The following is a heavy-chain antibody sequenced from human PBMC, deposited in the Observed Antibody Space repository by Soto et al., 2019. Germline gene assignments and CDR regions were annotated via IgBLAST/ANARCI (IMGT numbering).Heavy chain of an antibody. CDR3: ARAESRELLRFSYFDY. Sequence: QVQLVQSGAEVKKPGSSVKVSCKASGGTFSSYAISWVRQAPGQGLESMGGIIPIFGTANYAQKFQGRVTITADESTSTAYMELSSLRSEDTAVYYCARAESRELLRFSYFDYWGQGTLVTVSS. J-gene: IGHJ4*02. CDR1: GGTFSSYA. V-gene: IGHV1-69*01. D-gene: IGHD1-26*01. CDR2: IIPIFGTA.